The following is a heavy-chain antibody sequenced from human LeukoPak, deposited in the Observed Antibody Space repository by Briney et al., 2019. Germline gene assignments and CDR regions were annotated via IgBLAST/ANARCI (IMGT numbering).Heavy chain of an antibody. D-gene: IGHD1-20*01. CDR2: FTGDGNT. V-gene: IGHV3-23*01. J-gene: IGHJ4*02. Sequence: PGGSLRLSCAASGFTFTSYAMSWVRQAPGKGLEWVSVFTGDGNTYYADSVKGRFTNSRDDSKNTLFLQMNSLRAEDTAVCFCAKVKWKLIGYFDYWGQGTLVTVSS. CDR1: GFTFTSYA. CDR3: AKVKWKLIGYFDY.